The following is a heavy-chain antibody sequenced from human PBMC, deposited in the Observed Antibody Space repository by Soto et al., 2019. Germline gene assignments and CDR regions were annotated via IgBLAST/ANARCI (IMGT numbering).Heavy chain of an antibody. Sequence: GGSLRLSCAASGFTFSSYAMHWVRQAPGKGLEWVAVISYDGSNKYYADSVKGRFTISRDNSKNTLYLQMNSLRAEDTAVYYCARDLLGELGDYYYGMDVWGQGTTVTVSS. CDR2: ISYDGSNK. V-gene: IGHV3-30-3*01. J-gene: IGHJ6*02. D-gene: IGHD3-10*01. CDR3: ARDLLGELGDYYYGMDV. CDR1: GFTFSSYA.